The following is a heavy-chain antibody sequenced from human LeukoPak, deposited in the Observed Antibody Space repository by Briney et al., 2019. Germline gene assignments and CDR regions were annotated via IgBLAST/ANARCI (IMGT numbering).Heavy chain of an antibody. CDR1: GFTFSHYG. CDR3: ARDHPGRYCSSTRCYMASPFDP. Sequence: GGSLRLSCAASGFTFSHYGMNWVRQAPGKGLEWVSGITAPGHPYYADSVQGRFTISRDNSKNTLYLQMNSLRSEDTAVYYCARDHPGRYCSSTRCYMASPFDPWGQGTLVTVSS. CDR2: ITAPGHP. V-gene: IGHV3-23*01. J-gene: IGHJ5*02. D-gene: IGHD2-2*02.